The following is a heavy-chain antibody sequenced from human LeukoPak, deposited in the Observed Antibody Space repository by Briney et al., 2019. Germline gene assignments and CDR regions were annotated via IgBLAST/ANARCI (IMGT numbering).Heavy chain of an antibody. D-gene: IGHD4-17*01. J-gene: IGHJ4*02. CDR1: GFTFTSSA. CDR2: IVVGSGNT. CDR3: AADPYDYGDYVLGY. Sequence: EASVTVSCKASGFTFTSSAVQWVRQAGGQRLEWIGWIVVGSGNTNYAQKFQERVTITRDMSTSTAYMELSSLRSEDTAVYYCAADPYDYGDYVLGYWGQGTLVTVSS. V-gene: IGHV1-58*01.